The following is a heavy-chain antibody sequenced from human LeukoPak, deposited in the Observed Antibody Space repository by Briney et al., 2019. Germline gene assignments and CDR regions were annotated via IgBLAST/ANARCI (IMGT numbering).Heavy chain of an antibody. V-gene: IGHV3-53*01. CDR3: ARDSGPYSSSWYGY. D-gene: IGHD6-13*01. CDR2: IYSGGST. CDR1: GFTVSSNY. Sequence: PGGSLRLSCAASGFTVSSNYMSWVRQAPGKGLEWASVIYSGGSTYYADSVKGRFTISRDNSKNTLYLQMNSLRAEDTAVYYCARDSGPYSSSWYGYWGQGTLVTVSS. J-gene: IGHJ4*02.